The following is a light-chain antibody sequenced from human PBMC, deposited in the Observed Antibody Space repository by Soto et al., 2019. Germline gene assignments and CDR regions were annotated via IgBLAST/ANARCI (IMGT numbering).Light chain of an antibody. CDR2: DVN. CDR1: SSDVGGYVY. J-gene: IGLJ1*01. CDR3: CSYAGRFTYV. Sequence: QAVVTQPRSVSGSPGQSVTISCTGTSSDVGGYVYVSWYQHHPGKAPKLMIYDVNERPSGVPDRFSGSKFDNTASLTISGLQAEDEADYYCCSYAGRFTYVFGTGTKLTVL. V-gene: IGLV2-11*01.